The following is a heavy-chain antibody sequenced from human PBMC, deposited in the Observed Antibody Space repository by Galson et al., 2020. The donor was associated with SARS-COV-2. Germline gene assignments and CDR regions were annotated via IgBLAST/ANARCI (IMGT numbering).Heavy chain of an antibody. CDR3: AKRPKLFESWPYGMDV. D-gene: IGHD3-10*02. CDR2: ISYEGSIK. Sequence: QLGESLKISCAASGFTFSNYGMHWVRQAPGKGLEWVAVISYEGSIKYYADSVRGRFFISRDNSKNTLYLQMDSLRAEDTAVYYCAKRPKLFESWPYGMDVWGQGTTVTVSS. V-gene: IGHV3-30*18. CDR1: GFTFSNYG. J-gene: IGHJ6*02.